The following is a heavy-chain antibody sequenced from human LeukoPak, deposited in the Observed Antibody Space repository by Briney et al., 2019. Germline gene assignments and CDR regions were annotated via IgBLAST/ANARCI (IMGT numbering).Heavy chain of an antibody. CDR1: GGSISSGGYY. J-gene: IGHJ6*02. Sequence: PSETLSLTSTVSGGSISSGGYYWSWIRQHPGKGLEWIGYIYYSGSTYYNPSLKSRVTISVDTSKNQFSLKLSSVTAADTAVYYCARVLVVPAVLGAYYYYYGMDVWGQGTTVTVSS. D-gene: IGHD2-2*01. CDR2: IYYSGST. V-gene: IGHV4-31*03. CDR3: ARVLVVPAVLGAYYYYYGMDV.